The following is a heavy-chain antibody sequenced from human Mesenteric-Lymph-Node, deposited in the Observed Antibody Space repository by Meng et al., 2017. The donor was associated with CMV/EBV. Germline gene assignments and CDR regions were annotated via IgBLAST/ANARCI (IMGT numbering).Heavy chain of an antibody. D-gene: IGHD3-10*01. Sequence: KVSCKGSGYIFGSYWVAWVRQMPGKGLEWMGTINPGDSVTRYSPSFHGQVTISVDKSTTTASLQWSSLKASDTATYYCARQIVVAGVITTNEAFDVWGPGTMVTVSS. CDR1: GYIFGSYW. CDR3: ARQIVVAGVITTNEAFDV. CDR2: INPGDSVT. V-gene: IGHV5-51*01. J-gene: IGHJ3*01.